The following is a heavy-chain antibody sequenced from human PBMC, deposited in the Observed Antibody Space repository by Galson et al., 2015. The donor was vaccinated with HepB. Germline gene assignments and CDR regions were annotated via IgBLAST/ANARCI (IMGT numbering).Heavy chain of an antibody. Sequence: VSGGSISSYYWSWIRQPPGKGLEWIGYIYYSGSTNYNPSLKSRVTISVDTSKNQFSLKLSSVTAADTAVYYCARITPDDYGGKGAAFDYWGQGTLVTVSS. CDR3: ARITPDDYGGKGAAFDY. CDR1: GGSISSYY. D-gene: IGHD4-23*01. J-gene: IGHJ4*02. V-gene: IGHV4-59*01. CDR2: IYYSGST.